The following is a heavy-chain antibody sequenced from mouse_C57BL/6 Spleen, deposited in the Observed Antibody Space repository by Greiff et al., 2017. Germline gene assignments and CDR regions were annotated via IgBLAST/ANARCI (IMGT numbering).Heavy chain of an antibody. CDR2: IDPSDSYT. CDR1: GYTFTSYW. CDR3: ARDYYGSSFAY. J-gene: IGHJ3*01. V-gene: IGHV1-50*01. Sequence: QVQLQQPGAELVKPGASVKLSCKASGYTFTSYWMQWVKQRPGQGLEWIGEIDPSDSYTNYNQKFKGKATLTVDTPSSTAYMQLSSLTSEDSAVYYCARDYYGSSFAYWGQGTLVTVSA. D-gene: IGHD1-1*01.